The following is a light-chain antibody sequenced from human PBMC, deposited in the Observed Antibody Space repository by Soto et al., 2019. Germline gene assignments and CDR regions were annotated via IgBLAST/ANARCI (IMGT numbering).Light chain of an antibody. V-gene: IGKV2-24*01. CDR2: HVS. CDR1: EILVHSNGNTY. Sequence: EIVLTQAPLSSPVTLGQPASITCTSSEILVHSNGNTYLSWLHQRPGQPPRLLAYHVSSRFSGIPDRFSGSGGGRRFTLRISRVEAEDVGVYYCVHATDFPWTFGQGTRVE. J-gene: IGKJ1*01. CDR3: VHATDFPWT.